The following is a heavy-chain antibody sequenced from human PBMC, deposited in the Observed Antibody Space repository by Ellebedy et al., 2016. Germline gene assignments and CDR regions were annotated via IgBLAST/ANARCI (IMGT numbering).Heavy chain of an antibody. V-gene: IGHV3-33*01. J-gene: IGHJ4*02. D-gene: IGHD4-23*01. Sequence: GGSLRLSXAASGFTFSTFVMHWVRQAPGKGLEWVAVIWYDGNNKYYADSVRGRFTVSRDDSKNTLYLQMESLRAEDTAVYYCARALSRWYFDYWGQGTLVTVSS. CDR2: IWYDGNNK. CDR1: GFTFSTFV. CDR3: ARALSRWYFDY.